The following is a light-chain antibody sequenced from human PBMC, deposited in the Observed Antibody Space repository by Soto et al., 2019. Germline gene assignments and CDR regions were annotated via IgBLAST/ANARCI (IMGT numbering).Light chain of an antibody. V-gene: IGLV1-47*01. CDR2: RNS. J-gene: IGLJ3*02. CDR1: TSNIGKNY. CDR3: SVWDDSVSGPGVV. Sequence: QSVLTQPPSASGTPGQTVTISCSGSTSNIGKNYVYWYQQLSGAAPKILIYRNSQRPSGVPDRFSGSKSRTSASLTISGLQVEVESDYHCSVWDDSVSGPGVVFCGGTTLTVL.